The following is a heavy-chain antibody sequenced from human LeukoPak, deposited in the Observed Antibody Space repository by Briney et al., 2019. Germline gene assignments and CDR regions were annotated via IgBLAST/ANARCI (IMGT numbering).Heavy chain of an antibody. CDR3: VRGPHYGAYTDYFDY. D-gene: IGHD4-17*01. CDR1: GFTFSRHW. J-gene: IGHJ4*02. V-gene: IGHV3-7*01. CDR2: IKQGGSEN. Sequence: GGSLRLSCAASGFTFSRHWMSWVRQAPGKGLEWVATIKQGGSENYYVDSVKGRFAISRDDANNSLYLQMNGLRVEDTALYHCVRGPHYGAYTDYFDYWGQGTLVTVSS.